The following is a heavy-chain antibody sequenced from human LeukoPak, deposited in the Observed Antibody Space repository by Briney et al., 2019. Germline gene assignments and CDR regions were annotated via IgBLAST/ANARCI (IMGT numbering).Heavy chain of an antibody. J-gene: IGHJ4*02. CDR3: AKDLSKRGYLFDY. D-gene: IGHD3-3*01. Sequence: GGSLRLSCAASGFTVSSNYMSWVRQAPGKGLEWVSAISGSGGSTYYADSVKGRFTISRDNSKNTLYLQMNSLRAEDTAVYYCAKDLSKRGYLFDYWGQGTLVTVPS. V-gene: IGHV3-23*01. CDR1: GFTVSSNY. CDR2: ISGSGGST.